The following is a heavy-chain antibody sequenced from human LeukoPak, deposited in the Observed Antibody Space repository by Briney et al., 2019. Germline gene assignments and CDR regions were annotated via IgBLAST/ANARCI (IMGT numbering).Heavy chain of an antibody. CDR2: IIPILGIA. CDR1: GGTFSSYA. J-gene: IGHJ4*02. V-gene: IGHV1-69*04. CDR3: AKEGDSNLIDY. D-gene: IGHD3-22*01. Sequence: SVNVSCKASGGTFSSYAISWVRQAPGQGLEWMGRIIPILGIANYAQKFQGRVTITADKSTSTAYMELSSLRSEDTAVYYCAKEGDSNLIDYWGQGTLVTVSS.